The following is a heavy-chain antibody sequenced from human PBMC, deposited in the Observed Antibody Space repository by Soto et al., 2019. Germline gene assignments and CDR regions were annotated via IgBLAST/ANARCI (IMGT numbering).Heavy chain of an antibody. V-gene: IGHV3-23*01. Sequence: EVQLLESGGGLVQPGGSLRLSCAASGFTFSSYAMSWVRQAPGKGLEWVSAISGSGGSTYYADSVKGRFTVSRDNSKNTLYVQMNSLGAEDTAVYYCAGMTMRGMNYYYAMDVWGQGTTVTVSS. D-gene: IGHD3-22*01. CDR1: GFTFSSYA. J-gene: IGHJ6*01. CDR2: ISGSGGST. CDR3: AGMTMRGMNYYYAMDV.